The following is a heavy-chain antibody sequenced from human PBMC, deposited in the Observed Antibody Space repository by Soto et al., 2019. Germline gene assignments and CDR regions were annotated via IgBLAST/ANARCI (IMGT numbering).Heavy chain of an antibody. CDR2: IWYDGSNK. J-gene: IGHJ6*02. V-gene: IGHV3-33*01. Sequence: GGSLRLSCTASGFNFGNYGMHWVRQAPGKGLEWVAVIWYDGSNKYYADSVKGRFTISRDNSKNTLYLQMNSLRAEDTAVYYCARDTLRYFDWLLYYYYGMDVWGQGTTVTVS. CDR1: GFNFGNYG. D-gene: IGHD3-9*01. CDR3: ARDTLRYFDWLLYYYYGMDV.